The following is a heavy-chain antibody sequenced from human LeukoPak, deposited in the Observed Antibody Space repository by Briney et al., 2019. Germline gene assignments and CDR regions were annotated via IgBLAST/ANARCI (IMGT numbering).Heavy chain of an antibody. CDR3: ARGLDYYGSRGLNFDF. CDR1: GFTFSSYW. CDR2: IKHDGREQ. Sequence: GGSLRLSCAASGFTFSSYWMSWIRQAPGKGLQWVANIKHDGREQYYVDSVKGRFTVSRDNARNSLFLQMTSLRVEDTAVYYCARGLDYYGSRGLNFDFWGQGSLVTVSS. D-gene: IGHD3-22*01. V-gene: IGHV3-7*01. J-gene: IGHJ4*02.